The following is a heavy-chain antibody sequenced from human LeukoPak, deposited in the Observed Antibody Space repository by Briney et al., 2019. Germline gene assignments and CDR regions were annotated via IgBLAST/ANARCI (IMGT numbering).Heavy chain of an antibody. CDR1: GFTFDDYA. CDR2: ISWNSGSI. J-gene: IGHJ3*02. CDR3: ARGFYDFWSGAMAFDI. Sequence: QPGGSLRLSCAASGFTFDDYAMHWVRQAPGKGLEWVSGISWNSGSIGYADSVKGRFTISRDNAKNSLYLQMNSLRAEDTAVYYCARGFYDFWSGAMAFDIWGQGTMVTVSS. V-gene: IGHV3-9*01. D-gene: IGHD3-3*01.